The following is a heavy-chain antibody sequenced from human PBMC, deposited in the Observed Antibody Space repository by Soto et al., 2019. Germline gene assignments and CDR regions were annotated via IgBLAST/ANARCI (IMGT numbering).Heavy chain of an antibody. J-gene: IGHJ3*02. Sequence: QVQLVQSGAEVKKPGSSVKVSCKASGGTFSSYTISWVRQAPGQGLEWMGRIIPILGIATDAQKFQGRVTITADKSTSTAYMELSSMRSEDTAVYYCSVEVREEIDAFDIWGQGTMVTVSS. V-gene: IGHV1-69*02. D-gene: IGHD3-10*01. CDR1: GGTFSSYT. CDR2: IIPILGIA. CDR3: SVEVREEIDAFDI.